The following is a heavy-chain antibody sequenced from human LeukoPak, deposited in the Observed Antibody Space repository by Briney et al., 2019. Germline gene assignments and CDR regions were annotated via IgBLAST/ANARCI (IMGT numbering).Heavy chain of an antibody. D-gene: IGHD3-22*01. Sequence: PSETLSLTCAVYGGSFSGYYWSWIRQPPGKGLEWIGEINHSGSTNYNPSLKSRVTISVDTSKNQFSLKLSSVTAADTAVYYCAREGRHYYDSAPSAWGQGTMVTVSS. CDR1: GGSFSGYY. CDR3: AREGRHYYDSAPSA. CDR2: INHSGST. V-gene: IGHV4-34*01. J-gene: IGHJ3*01.